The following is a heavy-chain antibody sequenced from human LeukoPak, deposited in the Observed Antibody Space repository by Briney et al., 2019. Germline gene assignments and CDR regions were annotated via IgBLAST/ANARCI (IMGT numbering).Heavy chain of an antibody. D-gene: IGHD1-1*01. CDR3: ARGRWTDVAPGSYYLDY. CDR2: IDAGNGRT. Sequence: ASVKVSRKASQYSFSDYAIHWVRQAPGQRLEWMGWIDAGNGRTKYSQSFQGRLTIIRDTSATTAYMELSGLTSEDTATYYCARGRWTDVAPGSYYLDYRGQGTLVSVST. J-gene: IGHJ4*01. V-gene: IGHV1-3*01. CDR1: QYSFSDYA.